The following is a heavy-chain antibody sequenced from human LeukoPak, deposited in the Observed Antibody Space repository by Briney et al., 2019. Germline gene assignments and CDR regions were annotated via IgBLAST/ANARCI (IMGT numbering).Heavy chain of an antibody. Sequence: HPGESLRLSCATSGLTFRTTWMHWVRQAPGKGLEWVAVISYDGSNKYYADSVKGRFTISRDNSKNTLYLQMNSLRAEDTAVYYCARSGIAAAGTSDYWGQGTLVTVSS. D-gene: IGHD6-13*01. J-gene: IGHJ4*02. V-gene: IGHV3-30-3*01. CDR2: ISYDGSNK. CDR3: ARSGIAAAGTSDY. CDR1: GLTFRTTW.